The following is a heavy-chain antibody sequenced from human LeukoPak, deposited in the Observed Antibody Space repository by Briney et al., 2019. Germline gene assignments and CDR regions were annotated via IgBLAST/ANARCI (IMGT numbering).Heavy chain of an antibody. V-gene: IGHV1-18*01. CDR3: ARDHGPRGDGYNYYEY. J-gene: IGHJ4*02. D-gene: IGHD5-24*01. Sequence: ASVKVSCKASGYTFTTYGISWVRQAPGQGLELMGWISGYKGNTIYAQKLQGRVTMTTDTSTSTAYMDLRSLRPDDTAVYYCARDHGPRGDGYNYYEYWGQGTLVTVPS. CDR1: GYTFTTYG. CDR2: ISGYKGNT.